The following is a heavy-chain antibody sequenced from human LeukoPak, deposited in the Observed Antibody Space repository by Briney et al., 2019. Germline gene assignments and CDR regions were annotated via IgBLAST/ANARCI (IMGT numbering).Heavy chain of an antibody. CDR1: GFTFSSYA. CDR2: ISYDGSNK. Sequence: GGSLRLSCAASGFTFSSYAMHWVRQAPGKGLEWVAVISYDGSNKYYADSVKGRFTISRDNSKNTLYLQMNSLRAEDTAVYYCASLPMVRGVRFDYWGQGTLVTVSS. J-gene: IGHJ4*02. V-gene: IGHV3-30-3*01. D-gene: IGHD3-10*01. CDR3: ASLPMVRGVRFDY.